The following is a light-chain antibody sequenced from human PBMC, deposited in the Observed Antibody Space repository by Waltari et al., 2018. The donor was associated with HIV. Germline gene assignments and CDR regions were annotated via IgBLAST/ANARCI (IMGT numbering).Light chain of an antibody. J-gene: IGKJ2*01. CDR2: QVS. CDR1: QNLLNSDGKTY. Sequence: DIVLTQAPLSLPVTPGQPATISCKSSQNLLNSDGKTYLYWYLQRPGQPPQLLIYQVSTRFSGVPDRFSGSGSWPYFTLKISRVEAEEVGTYYCMQALELPPTFGQGTKLDIK. CDR3: MQALELPPT. V-gene: IGKV2-29*03.